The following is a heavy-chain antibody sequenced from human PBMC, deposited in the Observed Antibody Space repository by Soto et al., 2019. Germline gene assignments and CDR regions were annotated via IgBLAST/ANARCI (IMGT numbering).Heavy chain of an antibody. V-gene: IGHV1-2*04. D-gene: IGHD2-15*01. Sequence: ASVKVSCKASGYTFTGYYMHWVRQAPGRGLEWMGWINPNSGGTNYAQKFQGWVTMTRDTSISTAYMELSRLRSDDTAVYYCAAALVVVAATLDYYGMDVWGQGTTVTVSS. CDR2: INPNSGGT. J-gene: IGHJ6*02. CDR3: AAALVVVAATLDYYGMDV. CDR1: GYTFTGYY.